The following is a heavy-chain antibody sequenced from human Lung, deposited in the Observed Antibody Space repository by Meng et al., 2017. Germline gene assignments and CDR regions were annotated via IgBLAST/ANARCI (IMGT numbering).Heavy chain of an antibody. Sequence: QGQLQQWGAVRLKPSVTLSLTCVVSGGSFSDNYWSWIRQPPGKGLEWIGEINHSGSTNYNPSLESRATISVDTSQNNLSLKLSSVTAADSAVYYCARGPTTMAHDFDYWGQGTLVTVSS. CDR3: ARGPTTMAHDFDY. CDR2: INHSGST. V-gene: IGHV4-34*01. CDR1: GGSFSDNY. J-gene: IGHJ4*02. D-gene: IGHD4-11*01.